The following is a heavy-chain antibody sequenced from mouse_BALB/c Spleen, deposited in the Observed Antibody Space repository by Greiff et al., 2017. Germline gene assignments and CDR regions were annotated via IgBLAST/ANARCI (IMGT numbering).Heavy chain of an antibody. V-gene: IGHV1-5*01. CDR1: GYTFTSYW. Sequence: VQLKESGTVLARPGASVKMSCKASGYTFTSYWMHWVKQRPGQGLEWIGAIYPGNSDTSYNQKFKGKAKLTAVTSTSTAYMELSSLTNEDSAVYYCTRSEVPRRFMDYWGQGTSVTVSS. D-gene: IGHD1-2*01. CDR2: IYPGNSDT. CDR3: TRSEVPRRFMDY. J-gene: IGHJ4*01.